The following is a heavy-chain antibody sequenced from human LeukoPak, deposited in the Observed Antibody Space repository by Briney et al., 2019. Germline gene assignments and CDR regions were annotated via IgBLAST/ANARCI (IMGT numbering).Heavy chain of an antibody. CDR1: GFTFSSYA. V-gene: IGHV3-23*01. CDR3: AKGSYSSGWANRY. Sequence: PGGSLRLSCAASGFTFSSYAMSWVHQAPGKGLEWVSAISGSGAGTYYADSVKGRFTISRDNSKNTLYLKMNSLRADDTAVYYCAKGSYSSGWANRYWGQGTLVTVSS. D-gene: IGHD6-19*01. J-gene: IGHJ4*02. CDR2: ISGSGAGT.